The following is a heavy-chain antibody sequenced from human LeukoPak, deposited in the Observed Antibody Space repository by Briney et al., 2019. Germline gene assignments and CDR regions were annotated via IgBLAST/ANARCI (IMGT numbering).Heavy chain of an antibody. CDR1: GFTFSNYA. J-gene: IGHJ4*02. CDR2: IRDSGGST. D-gene: IGHD6-6*01. Sequence: PGGSLRLSCAASGFTFSNYAMSWVRHAPGKGLEWVSAIRDSGGSTDYTDSVKGRFTISRDNSKNTLYLQMNSLRAEDTAVYYCAKDLSSSSSGKFVSWGQGTLVTVSS. CDR3: AKDLSSSSSGKFVS. V-gene: IGHV3-23*01.